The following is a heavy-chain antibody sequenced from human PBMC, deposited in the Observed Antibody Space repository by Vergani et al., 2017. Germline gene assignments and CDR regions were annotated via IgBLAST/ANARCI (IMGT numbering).Heavy chain of an antibody. CDR3: ASSYLAVAGPFDY. V-gene: IGHV3-21*01. Sequence: EVQLLESGGGLVKPGGSLRLSCAASGFTFSSYSMNWVRQAPGKGLEWVSSISSSSSYIYYADSVKGRFTISRDNSKNTLYLQMNSLRAEDTAVYYCASSYLAVAGPFDYWGQGTLVTVSS. CDR1: GFTFSSYS. D-gene: IGHD6-19*01. CDR2: ISSSSSYI. J-gene: IGHJ4*02.